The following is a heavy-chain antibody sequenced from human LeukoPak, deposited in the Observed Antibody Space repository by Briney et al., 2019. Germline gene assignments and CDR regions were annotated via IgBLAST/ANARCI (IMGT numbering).Heavy chain of an antibody. CDR1: GASISSSSYY. J-gene: IGHJ4*02. V-gene: IGHV4-31*03. Sequence: EPSETLSLTCTVSGASISSSSYYWGWICQPPGKGLEWIGYIYYSGSTYYNPSLKSRVTISVDTSKNQFSLKLSSVTAADTAVYYCARAFLYYFDYWGQGTLVTVSS. CDR3: ARAFLYYFDY. D-gene: IGHD2/OR15-2a*01. CDR2: IYYSGST.